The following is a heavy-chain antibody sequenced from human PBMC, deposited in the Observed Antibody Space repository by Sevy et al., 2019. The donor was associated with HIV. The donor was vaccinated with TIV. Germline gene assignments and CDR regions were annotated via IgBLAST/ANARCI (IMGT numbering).Heavy chain of an antibody. CDR3: ARPYRSGSYYKWAY. CDR1: GGSISNYY. CDR2: IYYSGST. V-gene: IGHV4-59*12. D-gene: IGHD3-10*01. Sequence: SLTCTVSGGSISNYYWSWIRQPPGKRLEWLGFIYYSGSTNYNPSLESRVTISVDTSKNQFSLKLSSVTAADTAVYYCARPYRSGSYYKWAYWGQGTLVTVSS. J-gene: IGHJ4*02.